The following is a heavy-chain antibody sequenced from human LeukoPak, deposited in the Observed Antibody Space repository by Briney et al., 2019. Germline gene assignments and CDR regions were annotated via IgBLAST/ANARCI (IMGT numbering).Heavy chain of an antibody. CDR1: GFSFSTYE. CDR2: ISTSGSTK. V-gene: IGHV3-48*03. D-gene: IGHD4-17*01. Sequence: GGSLRLSCAASGFSFSTYEMNWVRQAPGKGLEWVSYISTSGSTKYYADSVKGRFTISRDNSKNTLYLQMNSLRAEDTAVYYCVRGDYGDYTLFDYWGQGTLVTVSS. CDR3: VRGDYGDYTLFDY. J-gene: IGHJ4*02.